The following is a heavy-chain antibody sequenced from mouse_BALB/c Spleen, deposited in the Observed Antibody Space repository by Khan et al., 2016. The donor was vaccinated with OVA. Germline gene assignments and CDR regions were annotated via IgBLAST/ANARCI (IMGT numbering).Heavy chain of an antibody. CDR3: TGPSDSSHYFDY. CDR1: GYTFTSYW. V-gene: IGHV1-56*01. Sequence: QVQLQQSGAELVRPGASVNLSCKTSGYTFTSYWMYWVQQRSGQGLEWIARIYPGNGSTYHNEKFKGKATLTADKSSSTAYMQLSSLKSEDSAVYFCTGPSDSSHYFDYWGQGTTVTVSS. J-gene: IGHJ2*01. D-gene: IGHD1-1*01. CDR2: IYPGNGST.